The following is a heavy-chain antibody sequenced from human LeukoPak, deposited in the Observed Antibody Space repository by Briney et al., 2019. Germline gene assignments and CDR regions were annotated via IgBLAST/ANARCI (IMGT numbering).Heavy chain of an antibody. CDR2: ISWNSGTI. J-gene: IGHJ6*02. Sequence: SLRLSCAASGFTFDDQAMHWVRQAPGKGLEWVSGISWNSGTIGYADSVKGRFTISRDNVKNSLYLQMNSLRVEDTALYYCAKDDQRDYYYGMDVWGQGTTVTVSS. V-gene: IGHV3-9*01. D-gene: IGHD2-2*01. CDR1: GFTFDDQA. CDR3: AKDDQRDYYYGMDV.